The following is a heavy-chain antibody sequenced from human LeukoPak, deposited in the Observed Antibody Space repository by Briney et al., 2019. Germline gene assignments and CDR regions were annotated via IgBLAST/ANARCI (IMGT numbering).Heavy chain of an antibody. Sequence: PGESLKTSCKGSGYSFTSYWISWVRQMPGKGLGGMGRIYPSDSYTNYSPSFQGHVTISADKSISTAYLQWSSLKASDTGMYYCACYSGVLNWFDPWGQGTLVTVSS. D-gene: IGHD2-15*01. CDR2: IYPSDSYT. V-gene: IGHV5-10-1*01. CDR3: ACYSGVLNWFDP. CDR1: GYSFTSYW. J-gene: IGHJ5*02.